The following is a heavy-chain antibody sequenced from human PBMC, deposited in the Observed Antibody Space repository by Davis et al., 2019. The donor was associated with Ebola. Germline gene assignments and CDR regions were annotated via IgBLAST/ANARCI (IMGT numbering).Heavy chain of an antibody. Sequence: ASVKVSCKASGYTFTSYAMHWVRQAPGQRLEWMGWINAGNGNTNYAQKLQGRVTMTTDTSTSTAYMELRSLRSDDTAVYYCARALDRQRSYYYYYGMDVWGQGTTVTVSS. V-gene: IGHV1-3*01. J-gene: IGHJ6*02. CDR3: ARALDRQRSYYYYYGMDV. CDR1: GYTFTSYA. CDR2: INAGNGNT. D-gene: IGHD6-25*01.